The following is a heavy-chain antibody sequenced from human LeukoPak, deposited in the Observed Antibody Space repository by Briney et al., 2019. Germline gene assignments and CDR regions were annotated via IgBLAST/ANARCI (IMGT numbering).Heavy chain of an antibody. Sequence: GGSLRLSCAASGFLVSSSYMNWVRQAPGKGLEWVSVLYSGGSTFYADSVKGRFTISRDRSKNTLYLHMNSLRADDTAVYYCAREPWGKLHFDHWGQGTLVTVSS. CDR1: GFLVSSSY. CDR2: LYSGGST. J-gene: IGHJ4*02. D-gene: IGHD4-23*01. CDR3: AREPWGKLHFDH. V-gene: IGHV3-53*01.